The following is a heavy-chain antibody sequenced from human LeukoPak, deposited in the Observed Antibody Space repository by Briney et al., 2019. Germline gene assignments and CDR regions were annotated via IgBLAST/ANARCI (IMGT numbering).Heavy chain of an antibody. V-gene: IGHV3-13*01. Sequence: GGSLRLSCAASGFTFSSYDMYWVRQATEKGLEWVSAIGTAGDTYYPGSVKGRFTVSRENAKNSLYLQMNSLRAGDTAVYYCARAPSYYDILTAYGGVGAFDFWGQGTMVTVSS. CDR2: IGTAGDT. CDR1: GFTFSSYD. J-gene: IGHJ3*01. CDR3: ARAPSYYDILTAYGGVGAFDF. D-gene: IGHD3-9*01.